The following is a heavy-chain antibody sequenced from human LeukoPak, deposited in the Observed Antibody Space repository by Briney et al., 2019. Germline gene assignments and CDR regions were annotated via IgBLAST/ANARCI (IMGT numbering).Heavy chain of an antibody. V-gene: IGHV1-2*02. CDR2: INPNSGGT. D-gene: IGHD3-3*01. Sequence: ASVKVSCKASGYTFTGYYMHWVRQAPGQGLEWMGWINPNSGGTNYAQKFQGRVTMTRDTSISTAYMELSRLRSDDPAVYYCARDSTYYDFWSGYYVNSYFDLWGRGTLVTVSS. J-gene: IGHJ2*01. CDR3: ARDSTYYDFWSGYYVNSYFDL. CDR1: GYTFTGYY.